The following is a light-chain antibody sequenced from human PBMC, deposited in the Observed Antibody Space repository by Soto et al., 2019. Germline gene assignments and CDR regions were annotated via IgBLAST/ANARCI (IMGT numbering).Light chain of an antibody. J-gene: IGLJ1*01. CDR3: SSFAGSNNVPYV. V-gene: IGLV2-8*01. CDR1: SSDVGAYDY. CDR2: EIN. Sequence: QSALTQPPSASGSPGQSVTISCTGTSSDVGAYDYVSWYQQHPGKAPKLMIYEINKRPSGVPDRFSGSKSGNTASLTVSGIQAEDEGDYYCSSFAGSNNVPYVFGTGTKLTVL.